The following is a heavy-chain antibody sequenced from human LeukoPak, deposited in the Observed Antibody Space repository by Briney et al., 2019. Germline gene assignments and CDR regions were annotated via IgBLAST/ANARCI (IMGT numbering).Heavy chain of an antibody. CDR3: ARDLRTAVAGNWFDP. Sequence: GALVKASSKASGYTFTSYVISWVRQAPGQGLEWMGWISAYNGNTNYAQKFQGRVTMTTDTSTSTAYMELRSLRSDDTAVYYCARDLRTAVAGNWFDPWGQGTLVTVSS. CDR2: ISAYNGNT. CDR1: GYTFTSYV. V-gene: IGHV1-18*01. D-gene: IGHD6-19*01. J-gene: IGHJ5*02.